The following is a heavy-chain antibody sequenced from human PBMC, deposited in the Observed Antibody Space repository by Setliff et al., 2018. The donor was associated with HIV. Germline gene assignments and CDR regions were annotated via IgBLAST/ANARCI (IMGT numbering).Heavy chain of an antibody. V-gene: IGHV1-58*02. Sequence: ASVKVSCKTSGFTFSRSTIQWVRQARGQPLEWVGWISIGSGLTKYEQKFHGRVTFTRDMSTSTAYIEVSSLRSDDTAVYYCAAEINTDNNCCWFDPWGQGTLVTVSS. CDR2: ISIGSGLT. J-gene: IGHJ5*02. D-gene: IGHD1-20*01. CDR1: GFTFSRST. CDR3: AAEINTDNNCCWFDP.